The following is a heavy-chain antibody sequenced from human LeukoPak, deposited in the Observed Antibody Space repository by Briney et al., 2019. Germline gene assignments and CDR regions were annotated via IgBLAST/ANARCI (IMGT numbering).Heavy chain of an antibody. Sequence: SETLSLTCSVSGGSVSSTSYYWSWIRQPPGRGLEWIGYVYYGGSTNYNPSLKSRVTISVDTSKNQFSLKLSSVTAADTAVYYCARVSPRDYGMDVWGQGTTVTVSS. CDR3: ARVSPRDYGMDV. D-gene: IGHD5-24*01. V-gene: IGHV4-61*01. CDR2: VYYGGST. CDR1: GGSVSSTSYY. J-gene: IGHJ6*02.